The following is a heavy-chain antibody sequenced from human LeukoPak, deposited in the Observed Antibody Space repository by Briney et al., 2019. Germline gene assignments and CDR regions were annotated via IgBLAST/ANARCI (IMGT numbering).Heavy chain of an antibody. J-gene: IGHJ4*02. CDR3: ARVSLHYYDSSGYYTPFDY. Sequence: ASVKVSCKASGYTFTGYYMHWVRQAPGQGLEWMGWINPNSGGINYAQKFQGRVTMTRDTSISTAYMELSGLRSDDTAVYYCARVSLHYYDSSGYYTPFDYWGQGTLVTVSS. V-gene: IGHV1-2*02. D-gene: IGHD3-22*01. CDR2: INPNSGGI. CDR1: GYTFTGYY.